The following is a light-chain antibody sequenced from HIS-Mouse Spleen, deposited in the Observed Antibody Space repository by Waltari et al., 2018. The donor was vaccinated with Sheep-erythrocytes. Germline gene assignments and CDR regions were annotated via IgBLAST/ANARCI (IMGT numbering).Light chain of an antibody. CDR1: QGISSY. Sequence: DIQLTQSPSFLSASVGDRVTITCRASQGISSYLAWYQQQPGKAPKLLIYAASTLQSGVPSRFSGSGSGTEFTLTISSLQPEDFATYYCQQANSFPITFGQGTRLEIK. CDR3: QQANSFPIT. V-gene: IGKV1-9*01. J-gene: IGKJ5*01. CDR2: AAS.